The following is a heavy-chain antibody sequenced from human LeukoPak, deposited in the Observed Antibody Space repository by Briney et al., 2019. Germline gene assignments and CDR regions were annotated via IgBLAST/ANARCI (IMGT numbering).Heavy chain of an antibody. CDR2: MTPNSSNT. J-gene: IGHJ3*02. D-gene: IGHD1-26*01. Sequence: GSVKVSCKASGYTFIRYVINWVRQATGQGLEWMGWMTPNSSNTAYAQKFQGRVTMTRNTSISTASMELSSLRSEDTAVYYCARSIVGAGDAFDICGQGTMVTVSS. V-gene: IGHV1-8*01. CDR1: GYTFIRYV. CDR3: ARSIVGAGDAFDI.